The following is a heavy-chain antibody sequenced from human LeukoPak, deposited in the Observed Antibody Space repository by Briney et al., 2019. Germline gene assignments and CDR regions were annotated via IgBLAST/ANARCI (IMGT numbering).Heavy chain of an antibody. CDR2: IYTSGST. Sequence: SETLSLTCTASGASISSYYWSWIRQPAGKGLEWIGRIYTSGSTKYNPSLKSRVTMSVDTSKKQFSLKLSSVTAADTAVYYCARDRYCTNGICYYFDDWGQGTLVAVSS. CDR3: ARDRYCTNGICYYFDD. D-gene: IGHD2-8*01. V-gene: IGHV4-4*07. J-gene: IGHJ4*02. CDR1: GASISSYY.